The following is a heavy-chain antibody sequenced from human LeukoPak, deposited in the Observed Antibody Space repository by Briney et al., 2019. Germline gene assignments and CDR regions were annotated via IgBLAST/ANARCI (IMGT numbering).Heavy chain of an antibody. CDR2: ISSSGSTI. J-gene: IGHJ5*02. V-gene: IGHV3-11*04. CDR3: ARTFHYDSSGYYYTGVNWFDP. D-gene: IGHD3-22*01. CDR1: GFTFSDYY. Sequence: GGSLRLSCAASGFTFSDYYMSWIRQAPGKGLEWVSYISSSGSTIYYADSVKGRFTISRDNAKNSLYLQMNSLRAEDTAVYYCARTFHYDSSGYYYTGVNWFDPWGQGTLVTVSS.